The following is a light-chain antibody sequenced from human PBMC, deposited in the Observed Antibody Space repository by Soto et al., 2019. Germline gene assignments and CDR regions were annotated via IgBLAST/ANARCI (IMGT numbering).Light chain of an antibody. V-gene: IGKV1-39*01. CDR2: STS. Sequence: DIQMTQSPSSLSASVGDRVTIACRASQTVSKFVNWYQQKPGKVTALXIYSTSTLYSGVPSRFSGSGSGTELTLTINGLQPEDFATYYCQQTYTLPRTFAQGTKGGYQ. J-gene: IGKJ1*01. CDR3: QQTYTLPRT. CDR1: QTVSKF.